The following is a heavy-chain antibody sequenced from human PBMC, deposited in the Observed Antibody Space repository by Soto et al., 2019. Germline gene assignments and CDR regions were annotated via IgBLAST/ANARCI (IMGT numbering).Heavy chain of an antibody. V-gene: IGHV1-18*01. CDR1: GYTFTSYG. J-gene: IGHJ6*02. Sequence: QVQLVQSGAEVKKPGASVKVSCKASGYTFTSYGISWVRQAPGQGLEWMGWISAYNGNTNYAQKLQGRVTMTTDTSTSTAYMELRSLRSDDTAVDYCARVGHIVVVPAAEHHYKSYYYYYGMDVWGQGTTVTVSS. D-gene: IGHD2-2*01. CDR3: ARVGHIVVVPAAEHHYKSYYYYYGMDV. CDR2: ISAYNGNT.